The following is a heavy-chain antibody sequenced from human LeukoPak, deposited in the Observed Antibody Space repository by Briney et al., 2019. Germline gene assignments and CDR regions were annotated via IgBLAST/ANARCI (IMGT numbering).Heavy chain of an antibody. CDR3: ARGDYNDGAGYLDH. CDR1: GGPIFSGDYY. Sequence: SQTLSLTCTVSGGPIFSGDYYWNWIRQPPGKGLEWNGYIYYNGITYYNPSLESRVTISVDTSKNQFSLKLSSVTAADTAVYYCARGDYNDGAGYLDHWGQGTLVPVSS. D-gene: IGHD3-22*01. J-gene: IGHJ5*02. CDR2: IYYNGIT. V-gene: IGHV4-30-4*01.